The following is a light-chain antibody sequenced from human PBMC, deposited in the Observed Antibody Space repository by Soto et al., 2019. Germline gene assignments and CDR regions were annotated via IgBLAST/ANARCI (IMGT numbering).Light chain of an antibody. CDR3: QTWGTGSHVV. J-gene: IGLJ2*01. CDR2: VNSDGSH. Sequence: QPVLTQSPSASASLGASVKLTCTLSSGYSSYAIAWHQQQPEKGPRYLMKVNSDGSHSKGDGIPDRFSGSSSGAERYLTVSSLQSEDEADYYCQTWGTGSHVVFGGGTKLNVL. V-gene: IGLV4-69*01. CDR1: SGYSSYA.